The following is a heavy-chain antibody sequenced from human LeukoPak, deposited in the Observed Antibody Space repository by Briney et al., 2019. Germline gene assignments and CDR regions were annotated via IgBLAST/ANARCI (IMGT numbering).Heavy chain of an antibody. D-gene: IGHD3-22*01. V-gene: IGHV3-53*01. J-gene: IGHJ4*02. CDR2: IYSGGGT. CDR3: GRGCYYERSGYCPFDY. CDR1: GFIVSNNY. Sequence: GGSLRLSCAASGFIVSNNYMNWVRQAPGKGLEWVSIIYSGGGTYYADSVKGRFTISRDNSKNTLYLQMNSLRADDTAVYYCGRGCYYERSGYCPFDYWGPGTLVTVSS.